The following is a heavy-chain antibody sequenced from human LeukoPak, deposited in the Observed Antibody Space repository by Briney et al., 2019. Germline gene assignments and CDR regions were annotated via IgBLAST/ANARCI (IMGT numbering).Heavy chain of an antibody. CDR2: ISGSGGST. CDR3: AKDWRWENNIMAFNV. V-gene: IGHV3-23*01. J-gene: IGHJ3*01. CDR1: GFTFSSYA. Sequence: PGGSLRLSCAASGFTFSSYAMSWVRQAPGKGLEWVSAISGSGGSTYYADSVKGRFAISRDNSKNMLFLEMNSLRTEDTAVHYCAKDWRWENNIMAFNVWGQGTVVTVSS. D-gene: IGHD1-26*01.